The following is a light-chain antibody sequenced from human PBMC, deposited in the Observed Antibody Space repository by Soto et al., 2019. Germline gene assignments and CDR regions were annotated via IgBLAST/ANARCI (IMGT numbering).Light chain of an antibody. V-gene: IGLV2-23*01. Sequence: QSALTQPASVSGSPGQSITISCTGTSSDVGSYNLVSWYQQYPGKAPKLMIYEATKRPSGVSNRFSGSKSGNTASLTISGLQAEDEADYYCCSYAGSSTLAVFGGGTKLTVL. CDR2: EAT. CDR3: CSYAGSSTLAV. CDR1: SSDVGSYNL. J-gene: IGLJ2*01.